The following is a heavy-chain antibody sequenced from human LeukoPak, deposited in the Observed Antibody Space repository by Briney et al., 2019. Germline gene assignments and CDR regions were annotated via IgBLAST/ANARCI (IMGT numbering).Heavy chain of an antibody. V-gene: IGHV3-23*01. Sequence: GGSLRLSCAASGFTFSSYSMNWVRQAPGKGLEWVSAISGSGDSTYYADSVKGRFTISRDNSKNTLYLQMNSLRAEDTAVYYCAKGVVSGVDYWGQGTLVTVSS. J-gene: IGHJ4*02. D-gene: IGHD3-3*01. CDR3: AKGVVSGVDY. CDR2: ISGSGDST. CDR1: GFTFSSYS.